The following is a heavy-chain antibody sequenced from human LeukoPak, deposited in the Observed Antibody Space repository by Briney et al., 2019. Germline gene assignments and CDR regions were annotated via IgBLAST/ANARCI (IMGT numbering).Heavy chain of an antibody. D-gene: IGHD3-10*01. CDR2: IEQHGNEK. J-gene: IGHJ5*02. CDR3: AGGDFYGSGSARRHWFDP. V-gene: IGHV3-7*04. CDR1: GFTFSSYC. Sequence: AGGSLRLSCSTSGFTFSSYCMNWVRQAPGKGLEWVAFIEQHGNEKYYMDSVKGRFTISRGNAKNSLYLEMNSLRADDTAVYYCAGGDFYGSGSARRHWFDPWGQGTLITVSS.